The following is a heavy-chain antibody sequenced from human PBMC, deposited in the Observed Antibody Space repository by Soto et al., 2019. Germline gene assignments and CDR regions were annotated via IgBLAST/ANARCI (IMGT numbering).Heavy chain of an antibody. CDR1: GFTFSSYC. V-gene: IGHV3-74*01. J-gene: IGHJ4*02. Sequence: EVQLVESGGGLVQPGGSLRLSCAASGFTFSSYCMHWVRQAPGKGLVWVSRINRDGSRTDYADSVKGRFAVSRDNAKNTVFLQINSLSAEDTAVYYCARGASGSYYVDYWGQGTLVTVSS. CDR2: INRDGSRT. D-gene: IGHD1-26*01. CDR3: ARGASGSYYVDY.